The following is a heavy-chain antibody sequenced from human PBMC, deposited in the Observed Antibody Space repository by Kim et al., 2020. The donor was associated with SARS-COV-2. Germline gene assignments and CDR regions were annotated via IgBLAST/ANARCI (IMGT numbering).Heavy chain of an antibody. CDR1: GFTFSSYA. V-gene: IGHV3-23*03. J-gene: IGHJ6*02. CDR2: IYSGGSST. D-gene: IGHD7-27*01. Sequence: GGSLRLSCAASGFTFSSYAMSWVRQAPGKGLEWVSVIYSGGSSTYYADSVKGRFTISRDNSKNTLYLQMNSLRAEDTAVYYCAKSADGRSWGRSTPSHYYYGKDGWGQGNTVTVSS. CDR3: AKSADGRSWGRSTPSHYYYGKDG.